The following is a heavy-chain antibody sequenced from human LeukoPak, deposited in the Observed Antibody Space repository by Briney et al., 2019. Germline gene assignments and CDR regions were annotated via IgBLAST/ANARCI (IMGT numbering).Heavy chain of an antibody. D-gene: IGHD3-9*01. Sequence: GRSLRLSCAASGFSFSSYAMHWFRQAPGKGLEWMALISYDASIIYYADSVRGRFTISRDNSKDTLYLQMNSLRAEDTAVYYCAKSTYVDYPCCLDYWGQGTLITVSS. CDR2: ISYDASII. J-gene: IGHJ4*02. CDR1: GFSFSSYA. V-gene: IGHV3-30*04. CDR3: AKSTYVDYPCCLDY.